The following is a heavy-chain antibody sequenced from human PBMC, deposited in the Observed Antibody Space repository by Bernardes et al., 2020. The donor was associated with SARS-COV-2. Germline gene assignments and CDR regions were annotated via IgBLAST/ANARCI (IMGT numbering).Heavy chain of an antibody. CDR1: GFTLSPYG. CDR2: ISHVGNNE. Sequence: GWSLRLSCAASGFTLSPYGMHSVRQAPGKGLDWGAFISHVGNNEYYADSVKGRFTISRDNSKNMIYLQMNSLRAEDSSVYYCARDGISGIDYWGQGTLVTVSS. V-gene: IGHV3-33*01. J-gene: IGHJ4*02. CDR3: ARDGISGIDY. D-gene: IGHD1-20*01.